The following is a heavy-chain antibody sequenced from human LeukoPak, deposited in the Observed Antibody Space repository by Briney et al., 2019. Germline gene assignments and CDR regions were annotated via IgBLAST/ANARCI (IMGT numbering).Heavy chain of an antibody. J-gene: IGHJ3*02. CDR2: ISSSSSYI. CDR1: GFTFSSYS. Sequence: GGSLRLSCAASGFTFSSYSMNWVRQAPGKGLEWVSSISSSSSYIYYADSVKSRFTISRDNAKNSLYLQMNSLRAEDTAVYYCARDRPFQEAFDAFDIWGQGTMVTVSS. V-gene: IGHV3-21*01. CDR3: ARDRPFQEAFDAFDI.